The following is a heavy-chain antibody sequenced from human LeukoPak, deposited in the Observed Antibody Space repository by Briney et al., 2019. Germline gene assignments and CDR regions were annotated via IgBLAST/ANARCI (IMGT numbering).Heavy chain of an antibody. CDR1: GYSFNTFG. D-gene: IGHD4-11*01. CDR3: ARVAFSKYHYYMDV. J-gene: IGHJ6*03. CDR2: ISAYDGNT. Sequence: ASVKVSCRASGYSFNTFGITWVRQVPGQGLEWIGWISAYDGNTKYVERLQGRVTVTRDTSASTAYVELTSLRSDDTAVYYCARVAFSKYHYYMDVWGKGTKVTVSS. V-gene: IGHV1-18*01.